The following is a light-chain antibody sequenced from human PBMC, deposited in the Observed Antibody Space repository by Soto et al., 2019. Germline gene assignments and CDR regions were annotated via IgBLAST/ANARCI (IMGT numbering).Light chain of an antibody. CDR3: HQRQYWPPIT. J-gene: IGKJ5*01. CDR2: GAS. V-gene: IGKV3D-20*02. Sequence: ELMLTQSPGTLSLSPGQRATVSCSVIQTISRNYLVWYQKKPGQATRLLIYGASTRATGIPDRFTGSGSGTDFTLTISSLEPEDFAVYYCHQRQYWPPITFGQGTRLEIK. CDR1: QTISRNY.